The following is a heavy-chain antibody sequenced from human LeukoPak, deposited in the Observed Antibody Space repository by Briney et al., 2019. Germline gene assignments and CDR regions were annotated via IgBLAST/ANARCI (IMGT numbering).Heavy chain of an antibody. CDR2: ISATGDNT. J-gene: IGHJ5*02. V-gene: IGHV3-23*01. Sequence: QPGGSLRLSCAASGFTFSSYAMNWARQAPGKGLEWVSSISATGDNTYCADSVKGRFTISRDNSKKTLFLQMNSLRVEDTAVYYCAKDRQASAAWRGNWFDPWGHGSLVSVSS. D-gene: IGHD6-13*01. CDR3: AKDRQASAAWRGNWFDP. CDR1: GFTFSSYA.